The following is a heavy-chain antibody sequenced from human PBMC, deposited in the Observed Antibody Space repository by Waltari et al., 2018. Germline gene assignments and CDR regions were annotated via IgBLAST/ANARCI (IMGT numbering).Heavy chain of an antibody. CDR1: GFSLSTSGVG. CDR2: IYWNDDK. D-gene: IGHD6-13*01. CDR3: ARGYSSSWYYYYYYYMDV. V-gene: IGHV2-5*01. Sequence: QITLKESGPTLVKPTQTLTLTCPFSGFSLSTSGVGVGWIRQPPGKALEWLALIYWNDDKRYSPSLKSRLTITKDTSKNQVVLTMTNMDPVDTATYYCARGYSSSWYYYYYYYMDVWGKGTTVTVSS. J-gene: IGHJ6*03.